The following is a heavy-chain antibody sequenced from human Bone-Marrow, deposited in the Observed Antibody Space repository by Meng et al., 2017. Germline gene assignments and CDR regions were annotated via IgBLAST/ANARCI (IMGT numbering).Heavy chain of an antibody. V-gene: IGHV4-30-4*01. J-gene: IGHJ4*02. CDR1: GGSISSGDYY. Sequence: VQLQQWGAGLLKPSETLSLTCTVSGGSISSGDYYGSWIRQPPGKGLEWIGYIFYSGSTYYNPSLKSRVTISVDTSKNQFSLKLSSVTAADTAVYYCARTGRFLEPDYWGQGTLVTVSS. CDR2: IFYSGST. CDR3: ARTGRFLEPDY. D-gene: IGHD3-3*01.